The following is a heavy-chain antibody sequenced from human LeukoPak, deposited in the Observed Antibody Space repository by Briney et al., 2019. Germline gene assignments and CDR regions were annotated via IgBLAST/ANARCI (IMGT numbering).Heavy chain of an antibody. V-gene: IGHV3-33*06. CDR2: IWVDGSNK. CDR3: AKAVAATGHYYFGMDV. Sequence: GGSLRLSCAASGFTFSSYGMHWVRQAPGKGLEWVSAIWVDGSNKYYADSVKGRLTISRDNSKSTVYLQMNSLRAEGTAVYYCAKAVAATGHYYFGMDVWGEGATVTVSS. D-gene: IGHD6-19*01. CDR1: GFTFSSYG. J-gene: IGHJ6*02.